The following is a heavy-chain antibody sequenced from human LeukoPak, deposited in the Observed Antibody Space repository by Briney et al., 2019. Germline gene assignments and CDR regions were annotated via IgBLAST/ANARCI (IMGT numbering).Heavy chain of an antibody. Sequence: AASVKVSCKASGYTFTSYYMHWVRQAPGQGLEWMGIINPSGGSTSYAQKFQGRVTMTRDMSTSTVYMELSSLRSEDTAVYYCASRRGYSYGSPFFDIWGQGTMVTVSS. CDR2: INPSGGST. D-gene: IGHD5-18*01. CDR3: ASRRGYSYGSPFFDI. CDR1: GYTFTSYY. J-gene: IGHJ3*02. V-gene: IGHV1-46*01.